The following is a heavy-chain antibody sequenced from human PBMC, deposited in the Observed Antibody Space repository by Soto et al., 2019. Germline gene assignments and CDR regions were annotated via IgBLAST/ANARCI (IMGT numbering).Heavy chain of an antibody. CDR1: GGSISSGGYY. Sequence: PSETLSLTCTVSGGSISSGGYYWSWIRQHPGKGLEWIGYIYYSGSTYYNPSLKSRVTISVDTSKNQFSLKLSSVTAADTAVYYCARSFRIPEVWSSITMIVVVKVDYWGQGTLVTVSS. V-gene: IGHV4-31*03. J-gene: IGHJ4*02. CDR3: ARSFRIPEVWSSITMIVVVKVDY. CDR2: IYYSGST. D-gene: IGHD3-22*01.